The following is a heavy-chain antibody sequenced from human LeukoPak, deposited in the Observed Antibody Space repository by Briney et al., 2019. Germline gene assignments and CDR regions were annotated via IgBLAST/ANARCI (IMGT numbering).Heavy chain of an antibody. J-gene: IGHJ5*02. CDR2: IIPIFGTA. V-gene: IGHV1-69*13. D-gene: IGHD5-18*01. CDR3: ARLEQLWFPSWFDP. Sequence: GASVKVSCKASGGTFSSYAISWVRQAPGQGLEWMGGIIPIFGTANYAQKFQGRVTITADESTSTAHMELSSLRSEDTAVYYCARLEQLWFPSWFDPWGQGTLVTVSS. CDR1: GGTFSSYA.